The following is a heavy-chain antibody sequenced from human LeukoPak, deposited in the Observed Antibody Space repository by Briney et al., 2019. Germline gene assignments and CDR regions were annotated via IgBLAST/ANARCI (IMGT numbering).Heavy chain of an antibody. V-gene: IGHV1-18*01. J-gene: IGHJ3*02. D-gene: IGHD3-3*01. CDR2: ISAYNGNT. CDR1: GYTFTSYG. Sequence: ASVKVSCKASGYTFTSYGISWGRQAPGQGLEWMGWISAYNGNTNYAQKLQGRVTMTTDTSTSTAYMELRSLRSDDTAVYYCARSGDYDFWSGYWRGNAFDIWGQGTMVTVSS. CDR3: ARSGDYDFWSGYWRGNAFDI.